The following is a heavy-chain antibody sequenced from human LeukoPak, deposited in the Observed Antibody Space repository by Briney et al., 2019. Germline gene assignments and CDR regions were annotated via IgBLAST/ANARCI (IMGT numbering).Heavy chain of an antibody. D-gene: IGHD4-17*01. CDR1: GITFSSYT. V-gene: IGHV3-23*01. CDR3: AKDRKAVSTVTFDY. Sequence: GGSLRLSCAASGITFSSYTMSWVRQAPGQGLEWVSAISPSGGGTYYADSVKGRFTISRDNSKNTLYLQMNSLRAEDTAVYYCAKDRKAVSTVTFDYWGQGTLVTASS. CDR2: ISPSGGGT. J-gene: IGHJ4*02.